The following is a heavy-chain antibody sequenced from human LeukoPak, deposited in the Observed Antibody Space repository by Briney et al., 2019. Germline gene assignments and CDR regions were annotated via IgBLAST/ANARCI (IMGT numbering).Heavy chain of an antibody. CDR2: ISAYNGDT. CDR3: ARGPYCGGDCYFEYYFDY. Sequence: ASVKVSCKASGFAFTTYGISWVRQAPGQGLEWMGWISAYNGDTNYAQKLQGRVTMTTDTSTSTAYMELRSLRSDDMAVYYCARGPYCGGDCYFEYYFDYWGQGTLVTVSS. CDR1: GFAFTTYG. J-gene: IGHJ4*02. D-gene: IGHD2-21*02. V-gene: IGHV1-18*03.